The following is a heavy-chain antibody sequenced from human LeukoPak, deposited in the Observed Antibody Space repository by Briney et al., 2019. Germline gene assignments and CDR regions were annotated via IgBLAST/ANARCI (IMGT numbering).Heavy chain of an antibody. V-gene: IGHV4-59*01. J-gene: IGHJ4*02. CDR3: ARGGDFSASPTLY. CDR1: GFTFSSYA. D-gene: IGHD3-10*01. CDR2: IYNSGST. Sequence: GSLRLSCAASGFTFSSYAMSWIRQPPGKGLEWIGDIYNSGSTNYNPSLKSRVTLSVDTSKNQFSLKMTSVTAADTAVYYCARGGDFSASPTLYWGQGTLVTVSS.